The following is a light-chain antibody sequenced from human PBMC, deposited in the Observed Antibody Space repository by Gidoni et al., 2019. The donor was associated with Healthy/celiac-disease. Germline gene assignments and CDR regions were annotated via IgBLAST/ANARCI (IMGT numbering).Light chain of an antibody. CDR2: AAS. CDR3: RQSYNTPPVT. Sequence: DIQVTQSPSSLSASVGDRVTITCRASQSISSYLNWYQQKPGKAPKHLLYAASGWQRRVPSRFSGSRAAADVTLTISSLQQEDVATYYCRQSYNTPPVTFGGGTKVEIK. CDR1: QSISSY. V-gene: IGKV1-39*01. J-gene: IGKJ4*01.